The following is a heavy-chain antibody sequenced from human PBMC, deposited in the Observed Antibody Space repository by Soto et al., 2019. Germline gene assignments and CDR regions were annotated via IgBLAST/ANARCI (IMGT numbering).Heavy chain of an antibody. Sequence: PGGSLRLSCAASGFTFSSYSMSWVRQAPGKGLEWVSSISSSSSYIYYADSVKGRFTISRDNAKNSLYLQMNSLRAEDTAVYYCARESRDIVVVPAARGWFDPWGQGTLVTVSS. V-gene: IGHV3-21*01. CDR2: ISSSSSYI. CDR1: GFTFSSYS. J-gene: IGHJ5*02. D-gene: IGHD2-2*01. CDR3: ARESRDIVVVPAARGWFDP.